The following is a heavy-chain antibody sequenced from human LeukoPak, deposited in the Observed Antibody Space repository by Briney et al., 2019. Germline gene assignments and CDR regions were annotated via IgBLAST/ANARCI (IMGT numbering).Heavy chain of an antibody. J-gene: IGHJ4*02. D-gene: IGHD3-9*01. V-gene: IGHV1-2*02. Sequence: ASVKVSCKASGYTFSNYYIHWVRQAPGQGLEWRGWINPNNGDTKNAQKFQGRVTMTRDTSISTAYMELSRLRSDDAAVYYCARGSIDYDILIGFLIYWGQGALVTVSS. CDR1: GYTFSNYY. CDR3: ARGSIDYDILIGFLIY. CDR2: INPNNGDT.